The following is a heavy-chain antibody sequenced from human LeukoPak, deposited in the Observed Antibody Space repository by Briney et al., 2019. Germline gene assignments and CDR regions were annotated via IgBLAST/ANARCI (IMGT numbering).Heavy chain of an antibody. J-gene: IGHJ3*02. CDR3: ASPVVPAAQRGAFDI. CDR2: IRHNGTEK. CDR1: GFNFSKYW. V-gene: IGHV3-7*01. Sequence: PGGSLRLSCAASGFNFSKYWMSWVRQAPGKGLEWVANIRHNGTEKNYVDSVKGRFTISRDNAKNTLYLQMNSLRAEDTAVYYCASPVVPAAQRGAFDIWGQGTMVTVSS. D-gene: IGHD2-2*01.